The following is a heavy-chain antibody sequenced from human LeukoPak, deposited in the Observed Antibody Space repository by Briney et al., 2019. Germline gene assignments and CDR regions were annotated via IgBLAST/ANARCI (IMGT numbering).Heavy chain of an antibody. V-gene: IGHV4-4*02. Sequence: PSGTLSLTCAVSGDSITNSDWWSWVRQPPGKGLEWIGEIYHSGSTNYNPSLKSRVTISVDKSKNQFSLKMSSVTDADTAVYYCAREGYSNRNPLDYWGQGTLVTVSS. D-gene: IGHD5-18*01. J-gene: IGHJ4*02. CDR2: IYHSGST. CDR3: AREGYSNRNPLDY. CDR1: GDSITNSDW.